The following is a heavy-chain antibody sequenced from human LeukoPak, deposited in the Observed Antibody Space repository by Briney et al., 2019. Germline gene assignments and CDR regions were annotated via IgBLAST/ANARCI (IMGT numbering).Heavy chain of an antibody. CDR1: GFTFSSYA. CDR3: ARDRYSSGWYGDFDC. V-gene: IGHV3-30*09. CDR2: ISYDGSNN. D-gene: IGHD6-19*01. J-gene: IGHJ4*02. Sequence: GGSLRLSCAASGFTFSSYAMHWVRQAPGKGLEWVAVISYDGSNNYYADSVKGRFAISRDNSKNTLYLQVNSLRAEDTAVYYCARDRYSSGWYGDFDCWGQGTLVTVSS.